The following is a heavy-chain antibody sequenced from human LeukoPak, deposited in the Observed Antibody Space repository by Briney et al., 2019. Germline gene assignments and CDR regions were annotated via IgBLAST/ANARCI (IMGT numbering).Heavy chain of an antibody. V-gene: IGHV3-30*04. J-gene: IGHJ5*02. CDR3: AGSGSYSTWFDP. D-gene: IGHD3-10*01. Sequence: GRSLRLSCAASGFTFSNYAMHWVRQAPGKGLEWVTVISFDGSKKYYADTVKGRFSIPRDNSKNTLYPQMNRLRAEDTAVYYCAGSGSYSTWFDPWGQGTLVTVSS. CDR1: GFTFSNYA. CDR2: ISFDGSKK.